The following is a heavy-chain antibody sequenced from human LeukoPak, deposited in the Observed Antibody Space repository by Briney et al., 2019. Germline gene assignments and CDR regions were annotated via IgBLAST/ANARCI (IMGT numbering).Heavy chain of an antibody. D-gene: IGHD5-24*01. J-gene: IGHJ4*02. V-gene: IGHV4-59*07. CDR3: ARTMANTPGFDY. CDR2: IYYSGST. Sequence: SHTPSLTCTVSGGSISSHYWSWIRQPPGKGLEWIGYIYYSGSTNYNPSLKSRVTISVDTSKNQFSLKLSAVTAADTAVYYCARTMANTPGFDYWGQGTLVTVSS. CDR1: GGSISSHY.